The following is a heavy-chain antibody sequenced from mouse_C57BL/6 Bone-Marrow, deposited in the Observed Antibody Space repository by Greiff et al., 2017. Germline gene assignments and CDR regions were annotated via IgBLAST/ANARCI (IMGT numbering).Heavy chain of an antibody. J-gene: IGHJ4*01. CDR1: GFTFSSYG. CDR3: ARRDTTVVAYYAMDY. V-gene: IGHV5-9-2*01. Sequence: DVMLVESGGGLVKPGGSLKLSCAASGFTFSSYGMSWVRQTPEKRLEWVATISGGGSYTYYPDSVKGRVTISRDNAKNNLYLQMSSLRSEDTALYYCARRDTTVVAYYAMDYWGQGTSVTVSS. D-gene: IGHD1-1*01. CDR2: ISGGGSYT.